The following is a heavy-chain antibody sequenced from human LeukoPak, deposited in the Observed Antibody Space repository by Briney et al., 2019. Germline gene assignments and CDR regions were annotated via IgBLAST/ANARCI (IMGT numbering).Heavy chain of an antibody. V-gene: IGHV4-34*01. CDR1: GGSFSGYY. Sequence: SPSETLSLTCAGYGGSFSGYYWIWIRQPPGKGLEWLGEINHSGSTNYNPSLKSRVTISVDTSKNQFSLKLSSVTASDTAVYYCARDGDYDFWSGYYYNWFDPWGQGTLVTVSS. J-gene: IGHJ5*02. D-gene: IGHD3-3*01. CDR3: ARDGDYDFWSGYYYNWFDP. CDR2: INHSGST.